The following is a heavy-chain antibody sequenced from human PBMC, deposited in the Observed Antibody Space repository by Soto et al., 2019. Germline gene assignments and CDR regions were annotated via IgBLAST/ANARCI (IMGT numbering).Heavy chain of an antibody. J-gene: IGHJ1*01. CDR1: GYTFTSYD. CDR2: MNPNSGNT. CDR3: ARKRGIAVAGTGYFQH. D-gene: IGHD6-19*01. Sequence: QVQLVQSGAEVKKPGALVKVSCKASGYTFTSYDINWVRQATGQGLEWMGWMNPNSGNTGYAQKFQGRVTMTRNTSISTAYMELSSLRSEDTAVYYCARKRGIAVAGTGYFQHWGQGTLVTVSS. V-gene: IGHV1-8*01.